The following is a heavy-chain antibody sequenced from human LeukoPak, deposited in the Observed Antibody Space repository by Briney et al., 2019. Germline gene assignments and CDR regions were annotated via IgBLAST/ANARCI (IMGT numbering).Heavy chain of an antibody. J-gene: IGHJ4*02. D-gene: IGHD3-3*01. CDR3: ARTITLDYYDFWSGYSYYFDY. Sequence: GASVKVSCKASGYTFTSYGISWVRQAPGQGLEWMGWISAYNGNTNYAQKLQGRVTMTTDTSTSTAYMELRRLRSDDTAVYYCARTITLDYYDFWSGYSYYFDYWGQGTLVTVSS. CDR2: ISAYNGNT. CDR1: GYTFTSYG. V-gene: IGHV1-18*01.